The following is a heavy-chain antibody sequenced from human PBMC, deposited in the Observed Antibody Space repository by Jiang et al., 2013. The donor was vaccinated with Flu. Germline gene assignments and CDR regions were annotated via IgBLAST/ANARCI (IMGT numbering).Heavy chain of an antibody. J-gene: IGHJ4*02. Sequence: GPGLVKPSETLSLTCTVSGGSISSYYWSWIRQPAGKGLEWIGRIYTSGSTNYNPSLKSRVTMSVDTSKNQFSLKLSSVTAADTAVYYCAREGTVYSYGFLDYWGQGTLVTVSS. CDR1: GGSISSYY. D-gene: IGHD5-18*01. CDR3: AREGTVYSYGFLDY. CDR2: IYTSGST. V-gene: IGHV4-4*07.